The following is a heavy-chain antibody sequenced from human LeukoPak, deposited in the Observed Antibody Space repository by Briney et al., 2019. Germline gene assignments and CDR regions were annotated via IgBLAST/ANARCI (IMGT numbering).Heavy chain of an antibody. V-gene: IGHV4-34*01. CDR3: ARVNWVPDY. CDR1: GGSFSGHY. D-gene: IGHD7-27*01. CDR2: INHSKNT. J-gene: IGHJ4*02. Sequence: SETLSLTCAVYGGSFSGHYWSWIRQPPGKGLGWIGEINHSKNTNYNPSLKSRVTISVDTSKNQFSLNLSSVTAADTAVDFCARVNWVPDYWGQGTLVTVSS.